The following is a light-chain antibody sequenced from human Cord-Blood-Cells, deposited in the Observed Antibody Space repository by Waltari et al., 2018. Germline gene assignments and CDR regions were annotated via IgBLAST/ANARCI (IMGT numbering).Light chain of an antibody. Sequence: EIVMTQSPATLSVSPGERATLSCKANQSVSTNLAWYQQKPGQAPRILIYGASARATGIPARFSGSGSGTEFTLTISSRQSEDFAVYYCQQYNNWPPVTFGQGTRLEIK. CDR2: GAS. CDR3: QQYNNWPPVT. J-gene: IGKJ5*01. CDR1: QSVSTN. V-gene: IGKV3-15*01.